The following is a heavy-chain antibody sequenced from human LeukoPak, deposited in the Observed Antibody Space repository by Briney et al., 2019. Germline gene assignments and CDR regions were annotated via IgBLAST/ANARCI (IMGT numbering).Heavy chain of an antibody. CDR3: ARVGGYDYVWGSYRQNDAFDI. Sequence: PGGSLRLSCAASGFTFSSYSMNWVRQAPGKGLEWVSSISSSSSYIYYADSVKGRFTISRDNAKNSLYLQMNSLRAEDTAVYYCARVGGYDYVWGSYRQNDAFDIWGQGTMVTVSS. CDR2: ISSSSSYI. J-gene: IGHJ3*02. D-gene: IGHD3-16*02. V-gene: IGHV3-21*01. CDR1: GFTFSSYS.